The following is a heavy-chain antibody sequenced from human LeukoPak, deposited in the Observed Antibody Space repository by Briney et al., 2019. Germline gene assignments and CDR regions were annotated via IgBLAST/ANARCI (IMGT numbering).Heavy chain of an antibody. J-gene: IGHJ4*02. D-gene: IGHD6-13*01. CDR2: LSYSGST. Sequence: SETLSLTCTVSGGSVSNNNYYWGWIRQPPGKGLEWIGSLSYSGSTYYNPSLKSRVTISVDTSKNQFSPKVSSVTAADTAVYYCARVLAAAAHFDYWGQGTLVTVSS. CDR3: ARVLAAAAHFDY. CDR1: GGSVSNNNYY. V-gene: IGHV4-39*01.